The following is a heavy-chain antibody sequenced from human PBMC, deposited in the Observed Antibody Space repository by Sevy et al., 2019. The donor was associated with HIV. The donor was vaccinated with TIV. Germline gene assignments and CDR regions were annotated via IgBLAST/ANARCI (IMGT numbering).Heavy chain of an antibody. D-gene: IGHD2-15*01. CDR2: IKQDGSEK. CDR1: GFTFSRYW. V-gene: IGHV3-7*01. CDR3: ASGNNFDY. Sequence: GGSLRLSCAASGFTFSRYWMSWVRQAPGKGLEWEANIKQDGSEKYYVDSVKGRFTISRDNAKNSVYLQMNSLRAEDTAFYYCASGNNFDYWGQGTLVTVSS. J-gene: IGHJ4*02.